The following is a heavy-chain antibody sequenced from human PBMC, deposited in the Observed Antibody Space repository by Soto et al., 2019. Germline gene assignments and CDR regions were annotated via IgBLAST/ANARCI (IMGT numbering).Heavy chain of an antibody. D-gene: IGHD3-22*01. CDR1: GFTFSSYS. V-gene: IGHV3-48*01. CDR2: SGSGGSI. Sequence: GGSLRLSCAASGFTFSSYSMNWVRQAPGRGLEWVSYSGSGGSIYYADSVKGRFTVSRDNAKNSLFLQMNSLRVEDTAVYYCTTDSYFTLKLVRFDYWGLGTLVTVSS. CDR3: TTDSYFTLKLVRFDY. J-gene: IGHJ4*01.